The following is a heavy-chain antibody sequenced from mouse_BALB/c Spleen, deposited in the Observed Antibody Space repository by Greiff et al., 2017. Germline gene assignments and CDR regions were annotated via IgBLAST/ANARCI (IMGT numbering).Heavy chain of an antibody. CDR3: SRGYGYIWYFDV. D-gene: IGHD2-2*01. Sequence: EVKLVESGGGLVKPGGSLKFSCAASGFTFSSYAMSWVRQTPEERLEWVASISSGGSTYYPDSVKGRVTISRDNARNILNLQMSSRRSEDAAMSYYSRGYGYIWYFDVWGAGTTVTVSS. CDR1: GFTFSSYA. V-gene: IGHV5-6-5*01. J-gene: IGHJ1*01. CDR2: ISSGGST.